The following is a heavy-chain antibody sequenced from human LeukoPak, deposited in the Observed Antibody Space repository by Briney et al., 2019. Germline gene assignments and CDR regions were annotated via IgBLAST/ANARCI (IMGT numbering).Heavy chain of an antibody. V-gene: IGHV3-7*01. CDR3: ARDRGWIQHDI. D-gene: IGHD5-18*01. J-gene: IGHJ3*02. CDR1: GFTFSSYG. CDR2: IKGGGSAK. Sequence: GGSLRLSCAASGFTFSSYGMHWVRQAPGKGLEWVAFIKGGGSAKKYVDSVKGRFTISRDNAKNSLFLQMNSLRAEDTAVYYCARDRGWIQHDIWGQGTMVTVSS.